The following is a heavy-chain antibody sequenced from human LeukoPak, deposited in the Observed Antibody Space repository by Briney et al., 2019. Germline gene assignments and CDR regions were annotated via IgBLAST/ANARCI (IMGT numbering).Heavy chain of an antibody. V-gene: IGHV1-2*02. J-gene: IGHJ4*02. CDR1: GYTFTGYY. CDR2: INPNSGGT. CDR3: TSGGFDSSGYYYLDY. D-gene: IGHD3-22*01. Sequence: ASVKVSCKASGYTFTGYYMHWVRQAPGQGLEWMGWINPNSGGTNYAQKFQGRVTMTRDTSISTAYMELSRLRSDDTAVHYCTSGGFDSSGYYYLDYWGQGTLVTVSS.